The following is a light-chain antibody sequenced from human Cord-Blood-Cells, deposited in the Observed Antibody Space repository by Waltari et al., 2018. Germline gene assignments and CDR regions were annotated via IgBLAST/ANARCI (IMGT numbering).Light chain of an antibody. CDR3: YSAAGNNRGV. Sequence: SYELTQPSSVSVSPGQTARITCSGDVLAKKYARWFQQKPGQAPVLVIYKDSERPSGIPERFSGSSSGTTVTLTISGAQVEDEADYYCYSAAGNNRGVFGGGTKLTVL. V-gene: IGLV3-27*01. J-gene: IGLJ3*02. CDR2: KDS. CDR1: VLAKKY.